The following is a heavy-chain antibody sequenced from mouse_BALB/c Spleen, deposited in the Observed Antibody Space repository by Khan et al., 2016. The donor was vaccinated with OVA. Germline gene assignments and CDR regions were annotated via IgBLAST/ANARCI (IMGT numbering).Heavy chain of an antibody. CDR2: IDPFSGGT. Sequence: VQLMESGPELMKPGASVKISCKASGYSFTSYYIHWVKESPGKSLEWIGYIDPFSGGTTYTQKFKGKSTFTVETSSSTAYIHLSNLTTEDSAIDYCSRAGCVAWLTYWGQGTMVTVS. J-gene: IGHJ3*01. D-gene: IGHD2-2*01. CDR3: SRAGCVAWLTY. V-gene: IGHV1S135*01. CDR1: GYSFTSYY.